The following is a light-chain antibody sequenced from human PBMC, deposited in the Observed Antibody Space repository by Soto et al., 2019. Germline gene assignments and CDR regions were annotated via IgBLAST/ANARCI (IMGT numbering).Light chain of an antibody. Sequence: ELVWTQSPGTLSLSPGERATLSCRASQTVRNNYLAWYQQTPGHATRLLSYDASSRATGIPDRFSGGGSGTDFTLTVTSLEPEEFSVYYCQHYGSTVTVGGGTKVDIK. J-gene: IGKJ4*01. CDR3: QHYGSTVT. V-gene: IGKV3-20*01. CDR2: DAS. CDR1: QTVRNNY.